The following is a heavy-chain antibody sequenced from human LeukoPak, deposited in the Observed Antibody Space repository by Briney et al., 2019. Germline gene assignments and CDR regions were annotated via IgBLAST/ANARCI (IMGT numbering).Heavy chain of an antibody. CDR1: GFTFSSYA. CDR2: ISYDGSNK. CDR3: ARDHSTSGYACWFDP. V-gene: IGHV3-30*04. Sequence: GGSLRLSCAASGFTFSSYAMPWVRQAPGKGLEWVAVISYDGSNKYYADSVKGRFTISRDNSKNTLYLQMNSLRAEDTAVYYCARDHSTSGYACWFDPWGQGTLVTVSS. D-gene: IGHD2-2*01. J-gene: IGHJ5*02.